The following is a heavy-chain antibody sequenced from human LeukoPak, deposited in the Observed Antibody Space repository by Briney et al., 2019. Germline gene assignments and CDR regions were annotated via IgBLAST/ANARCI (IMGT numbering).Heavy chain of an antibody. CDR3: ASRIAAAGTPDY. D-gene: IGHD6-13*01. CDR2: IIPIFGTA. Sequence: GASVKVSCKASGGTFSSYAISWVRQAPGQGLEWMGGIIPIFGTANYAQKFQGRVTITADESTSTAYMELSSLRSEDTAVYYCASRIAAAGTPDYWGQGTLVTDSS. V-gene: IGHV1-69*01. CDR1: GGTFSSYA. J-gene: IGHJ4*02.